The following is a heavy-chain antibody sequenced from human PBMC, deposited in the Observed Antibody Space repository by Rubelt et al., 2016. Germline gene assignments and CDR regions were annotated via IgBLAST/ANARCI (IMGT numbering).Heavy chain of an antibody. CDR3: ARLIGYYDILTGPRLFDY. V-gene: IGHV5-51*01. J-gene: IGHJ4*02. CDR2: IYPGDSDT. D-gene: IGHD3-9*01. Sequence: VRQMPGKGLEWMGIIYPGDSDTRYSPSFQGQVTISADKSISTAYLQWSSLKASDTAMYYCARLIGYYDILTGPRLFDYWGQGTLVTVSS.